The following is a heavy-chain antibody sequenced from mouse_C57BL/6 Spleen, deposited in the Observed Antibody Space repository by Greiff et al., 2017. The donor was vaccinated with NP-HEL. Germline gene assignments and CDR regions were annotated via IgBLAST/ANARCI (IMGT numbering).Heavy chain of an antibody. D-gene: IGHD2-4*01. CDR3: ARRGCYYDPLYYVDY. J-gene: IGHJ2*01. V-gene: IGHV1-69*01. Sequence: VQLQQPGAELVMPGASVKLSCQASGYTFTSSWMHWVKQRPGQGLEWIGEIDPSDNYTHYNQTFKGKSTLTVDKSSSTAYMQLSSLTAEDSAVYYGARRGCYYDPLYYVDYWGQGTTRTVAS. CDR1: GYTFTSSW. CDR2: IDPSDNYT.